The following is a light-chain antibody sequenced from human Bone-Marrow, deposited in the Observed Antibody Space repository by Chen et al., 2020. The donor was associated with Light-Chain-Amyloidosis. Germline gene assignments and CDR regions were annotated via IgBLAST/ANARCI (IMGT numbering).Light chain of an antibody. CDR2: GAS. CDR3: QHHGGSAWT. CDR1: QSLGSAY. Sequence: EVVLTQSPGTISLSPGERAALSCRASQSLGSAYVAWYQQKPGQAPRLLISGASRRATGIPDRFSDSGSGTDFTLTITSLEPEDFAVYYCQHHGGSAWTFGQGTKVEIK. J-gene: IGKJ1*01. V-gene: IGKV3-20*01.